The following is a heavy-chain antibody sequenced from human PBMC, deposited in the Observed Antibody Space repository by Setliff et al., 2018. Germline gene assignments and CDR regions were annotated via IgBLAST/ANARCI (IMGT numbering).Heavy chain of an antibody. CDR2: THTDGITI. V-gene: IGHV3-48*03. Sequence: GGSLRLSCEASGFTFRTYVMIWVRQAPGKGLERVSKTHTDGITIYSDSVRGRFTISRDSAKNSLHLQMTSLSAEDTAVYYCARRLPYFGMDVWGQGTTVTVSS. D-gene: IGHD2-15*01. CDR3: ARRLPYFGMDV. J-gene: IGHJ6*02. CDR1: GFTFRTYV.